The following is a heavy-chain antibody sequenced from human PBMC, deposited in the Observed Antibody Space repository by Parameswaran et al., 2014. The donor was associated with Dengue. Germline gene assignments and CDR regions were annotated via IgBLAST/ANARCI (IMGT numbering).Heavy chain of an antibody. Sequence: VRQAPGKGLEWVAVIWYDGSNKYYADSVKGRFTISRDNSKNTLYLQMNSLRAEDTAVYYCARMGSGVDHDAFDIWGQGTMVTVSS. J-gene: IGHJ3*02. CDR2: IWYDGSNK. V-gene: IGHV3-33*01. CDR3: ARMGSGVDHDAFDI. D-gene: IGHD3-10*01.